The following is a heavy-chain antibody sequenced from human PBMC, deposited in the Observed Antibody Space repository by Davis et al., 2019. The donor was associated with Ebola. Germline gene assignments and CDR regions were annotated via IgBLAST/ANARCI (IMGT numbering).Heavy chain of an antibody. Sequence: GESLKISCAASGFTFSNYWMSWVRQAPGKGLEWVANIKQDGSEKYYVDSVKGRFTISRDNAKNSLYLQMNSLRAEDTAVYYCARDGYYDSSGYHWGQGTLVTVSS. CDR1: GFTFSNYW. J-gene: IGHJ4*02. CDR2: IKQDGSEK. V-gene: IGHV3-7*01. D-gene: IGHD3-22*01. CDR3: ARDGYYDSSGYH.